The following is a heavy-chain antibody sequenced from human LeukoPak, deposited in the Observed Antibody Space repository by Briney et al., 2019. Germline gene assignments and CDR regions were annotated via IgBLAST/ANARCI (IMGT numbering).Heavy chain of an antibody. CDR1: GFTLSRYW. D-gene: IGHD3-22*01. V-gene: IGHV3-74*01. Sequence: PGGSLRLSCAASGFTLSRYWMHWVRQAPGKGLVLVSRINGDGNTTSYADSVKGGFTISRDNAKNTLYLQMNSLRAEDTAVYYCATGNYYDSRGYYTFGHWGQGTLVTVSS. CDR2: INGDGNTT. CDR3: ATGNYYDSRGYYTFGH. J-gene: IGHJ1*01.